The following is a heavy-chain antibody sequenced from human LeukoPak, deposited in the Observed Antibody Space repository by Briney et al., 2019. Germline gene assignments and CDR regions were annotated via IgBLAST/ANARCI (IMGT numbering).Heavy chain of an antibody. D-gene: IGHD5-18*01. CDR3: ARVDTAMVGPWFDP. CDR1: GYTFTGYY. CDR2: INPNSGGT. V-gene: IGHV1-2*02. Sequence: ASVKVSCKASGYTFTGYYMHWVRQAPGQGLEWMGWINPNSGGTNYAQKFQGRVTMTRDTSISTAYMELSRLRSDDTAVYYCARVDTAMVGPWFDPWGQGTLVTASS. J-gene: IGHJ5*02.